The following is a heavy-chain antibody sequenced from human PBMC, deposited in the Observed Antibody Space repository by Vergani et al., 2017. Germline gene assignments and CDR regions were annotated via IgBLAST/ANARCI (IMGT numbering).Heavy chain of an antibody. CDR1: GGSISSGSYY. CDR2: IYTSGST. D-gene: IGHD6-19*01. V-gene: IGHV4-61*02. CDR3: ARPVAVAGTSWFDP. J-gene: IGHJ5*02. Sequence: QVQLQESGPGLVKPSQTLSLTCTVSGGSISSGSYYWSWIRQPAGKGLEWIGRIYTSGSTNYNPSLKSRVTISVDTSKNQFSLKLSSVTAADTAVYYCARPVAVAGTSWFDPWGQGTLVTVSS.